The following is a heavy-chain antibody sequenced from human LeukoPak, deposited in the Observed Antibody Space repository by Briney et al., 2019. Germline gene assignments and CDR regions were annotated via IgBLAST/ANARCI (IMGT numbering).Heavy chain of an antibody. J-gene: IGHJ4*02. CDR2: ISCNSGSM. CDR1: GFTFDDYA. CDR3: ARDRGLRYYDSRGVFDY. Sequence: PGGSLRLSCAASGFTFDDYAMHWVRQAPGKGLEWVSGISCNSGSMDYADSVKGRFTISRDNAKNSLYLQMNSLRAEDTAVYYCARDRGLRYYDSRGVFDYWGQGTLVTVSS. D-gene: IGHD3-22*01. V-gene: IGHV3-9*01.